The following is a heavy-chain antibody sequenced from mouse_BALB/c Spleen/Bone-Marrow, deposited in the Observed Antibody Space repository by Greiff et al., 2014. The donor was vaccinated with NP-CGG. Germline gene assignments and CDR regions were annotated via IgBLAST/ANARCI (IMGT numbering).Heavy chain of an antibody. CDR1: GYTFTSCY. Sequence: VQLVESGPELVKPGASVRISCKASGYTFTSCYIHWVKQRPGQGLEWIGWIYPGNVNTKYNEKFKGKATLTADKSSSTAYMQLSSLTSEDSAVYFCARDTMDYWGQGTSVTVSS. CDR3: ARDTMDY. J-gene: IGHJ4*01. V-gene: IGHV1S56*01. CDR2: IYPGNVNT.